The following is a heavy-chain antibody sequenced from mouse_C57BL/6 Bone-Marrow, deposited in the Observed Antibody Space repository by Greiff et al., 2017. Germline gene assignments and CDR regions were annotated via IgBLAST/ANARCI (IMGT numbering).Heavy chain of an antibody. CDR2: IHPNSGST. CDR3: ARRNYGNFYFDD. D-gene: IGHD2-1*01. CDR1: GYTFTSYW. Sequence: QVQLQQPGAELVKPGASVKLSCKASGYTFTSYWMHWVKQRPGQGLEWIGMIHPNSGSTNYNEKFKSKATLTVDKSSSTAYMQLSSLTSEDSAVYYCARRNYGNFYFDDWGQGTTLTVSS. V-gene: IGHV1-64*01. J-gene: IGHJ2*01.